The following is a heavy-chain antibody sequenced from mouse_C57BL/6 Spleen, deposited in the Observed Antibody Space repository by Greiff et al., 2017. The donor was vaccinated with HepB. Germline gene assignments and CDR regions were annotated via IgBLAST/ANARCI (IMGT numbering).Heavy chain of an antibody. V-gene: IGHV1-69*01. CDR2: IDPSDSYT. Sequence: QVQLKQPGAELVMPGASVKLSCKASGYTFTSYWMHWVKQRPGQGLEWIGEIDPSDSYTNYNQKFKGKSTLTVDKSSSTAYMQLSSLTSEDSAVYYCARWRALGSSNYFDYWGQGTTLTVSS. J-gene: IGHJ2*01. D-gene: IGHD1-1*01. CDR1: GYTFTSYW. CDR3: ARWRALGSSNYFDY.